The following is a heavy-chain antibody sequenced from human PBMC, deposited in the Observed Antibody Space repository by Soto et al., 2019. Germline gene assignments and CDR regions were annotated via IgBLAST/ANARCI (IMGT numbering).Heavy chain of an antibody. CDR3: ARSRDGYNPYFDY. CDR1: GGSISSGDYY. CDR2: IYYSGST. Sequence: SGGSISSGDYYWSWIRQPPGKGLEWIGYIYYSGSTYYNPSLKSRVTISVDTSKNQFSLKLSSVTAADTAVYYCARSRDGYNPYFDYWGQGTLVTVSS. D-gene: IGHD5-12*01. V-gene: IGHV4-30-4*01. J-gene: IGHJ4*02.